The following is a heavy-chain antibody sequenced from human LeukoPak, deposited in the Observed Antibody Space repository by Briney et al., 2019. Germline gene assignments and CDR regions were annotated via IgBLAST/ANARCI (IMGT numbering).Heavy chain of an antibody. CDR1: GFTFDDYT. CDR2: ISSDGNNK. J-gene: IGHJ4*02. D-gene: IGHD2-2*01. V-gene: IGHV3-30-3*01. CDR3: ARDEYLWVVIQLGLFDY. Sequence: PGGSLRLSCAASGFTFDDYTMHWVRQAPGKGLEWVAVISSDGNNKYYADSVKGRFTISRDNSKNKLYLQMNSLRAEDTAVYYCARDEYLWVVIQLGLFDYWGQGTLVTVSS.